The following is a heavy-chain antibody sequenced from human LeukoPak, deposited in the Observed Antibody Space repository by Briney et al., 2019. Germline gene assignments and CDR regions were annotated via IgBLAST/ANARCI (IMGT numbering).Heavy chain of an antibody. V-gene: IGHV3-30*18. D-gene: IGHD4-17*01. CDR1: GFTFSSHG. Sequence: GGSLRLSCAASGFTFSSHGMHWVRQAPGKGLEWVALISYDGSNKYYADPVKGRFTISRDNSKNTLYLQVNSLRAEDTAVYYCANGYGYGDYVGYYWGQGTLVTVSS. CDR3: ANGYGYGDYVGYY. CDR2: ISYDGSNK. J-gene: IGHJ4*02.